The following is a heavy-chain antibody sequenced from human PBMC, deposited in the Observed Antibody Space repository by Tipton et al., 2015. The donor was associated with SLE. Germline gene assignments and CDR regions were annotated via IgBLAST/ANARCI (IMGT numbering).Heavy chain of an antibody. D-gene: IGHD2-21*01. CDR2: IYYTGSA. CDR1: GDSINNKNYY. J-gene: IGHJ4*02. CDR3: ARYGMVVIASFDY. Sequence: PSLTCSVSGDSINNKNYYWGWIRQPPGKGLEWIGAIYYTGSAYYNPSLKNRVTISLVSSRDRFSLNLTSVTAADTAIYYCARYGMVVIASFDYWGQGTPVTVSS. V-gene: IGHV4-39*07.